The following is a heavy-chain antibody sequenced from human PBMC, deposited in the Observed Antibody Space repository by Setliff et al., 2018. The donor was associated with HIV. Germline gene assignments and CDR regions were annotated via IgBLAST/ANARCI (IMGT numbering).Heavy chain of an antibody. CDR2: IVPLFGAT. J-gene: IGHJ4*02. CDR1: GYSFINYG. Sequence: SVKVSCKASGYSFINYGISWVRQAPGQGLEWMGGIVPLFGATNYAQNFQGRLTITTDQIMTTAYMELTSLRSEDTAVYYCASGSGYCTKGDCYIGVHRTPDKYYFDSWGQGTLVTVSS. D-gene: IGHD2-8*01. CDR3: ASGSGYCTKGDCYIGVHRTPDKYYFDS. V-gene: IGHV1-69*05.